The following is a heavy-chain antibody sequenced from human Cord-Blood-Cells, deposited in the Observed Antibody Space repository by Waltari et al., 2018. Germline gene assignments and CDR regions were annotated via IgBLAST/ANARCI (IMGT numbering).Heavy chain of an antibody. Sequence: QVQLVQSGAEVKKPGASVKVSCKASGYTFTGYYMHWVRQAPGQGLEWMGWSNPNSGGTNYAQKFQGRVTMTRDTSISTAYMGLSRLRSDDTAVYYCARDYEGDYVTNDAFDIWGQGTMVTVSS. D-gene: IGHD4-17*01. CDR2: SNPNSGGT. CDR3: ARDYEGDYVTNDAFDI. V-gene: IGHV1-2*02. CDR1: GYTFTGYY. J-gene: IGHJ3*02.